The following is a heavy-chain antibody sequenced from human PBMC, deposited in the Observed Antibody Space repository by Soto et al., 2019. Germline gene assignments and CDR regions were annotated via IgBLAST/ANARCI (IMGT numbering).Heavy chain of an antibody. CDR1: GGSISSYY. CDR3: ARVCDRRWLQFCY. Sequence: SETLSLTCTVSGGSISSYYWSWIRQPPGKGLEWIGYIYYSGSTNYNPFLKSRVTISVDTSKNQFSLKLSSVTAADTAVYYCARVCDRRWLQFCYWGQGTLVTVSS. V-gene: IGHV4-59*01. D-gene: IGHD5-12*01. J-gene: IGHJ4*02. CDR2: IYYSGST.